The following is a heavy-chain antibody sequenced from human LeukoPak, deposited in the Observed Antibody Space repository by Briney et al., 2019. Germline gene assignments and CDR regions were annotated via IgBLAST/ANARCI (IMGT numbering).Heavy chain of an antibody. CDR3: AKRRTAKIGFYD. J-gene: IGHJ4*02. D-gene: IGHD5/OR15-5a*01. CDR2: IYYSGSP. V-gene: IGHV4-39*01. CDR1: GGSISNNNYY. Sequence: WETLSLTCTVSGGSISNNNYYWAWIRQPPGKGLECIGSIYYSGSPYYNPSLKSRITISVDTSKNQFSLRLSTVTAAYSAVYYCAKRRTAKIGFYDWGQGTLVTVSS.